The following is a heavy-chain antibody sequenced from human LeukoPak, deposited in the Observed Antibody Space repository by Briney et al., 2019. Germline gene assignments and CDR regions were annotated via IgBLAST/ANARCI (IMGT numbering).Heavy chain of an antibody. CDR3: AKGIKSVRGVIFDY. Sequence: PGGSLRLSCAVSGFTFSSYAMSWVRQAPGKGLEWVSAISGSGLSTYYADSMKGRFTISRDNSKNTLYLQMNSLRAEDTALYYCAKGIKSVRGVIFDYWGQGALVTVSS. J-gene: IGHJ4*02. D-gene: IGHD3-10*01. CDR1: GFTFSSYA. V-gene: IGHV3-23*01. CDR2: ISGSGLST.